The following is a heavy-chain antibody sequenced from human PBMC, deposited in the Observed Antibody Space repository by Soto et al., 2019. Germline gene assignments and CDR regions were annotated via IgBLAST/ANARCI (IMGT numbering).Heavy chain of an antibody. J-gene: IGHJ3*02. CDR2: INTYNGHT. V-gene: IGHV1-18*01. CDR1: GYTFTNYG. CDR3: ARDLLYSSRSTVRFDI. D-gene: IGHD6-13*01. Sequence: GASVKVSCKASGYTFTNYGISWVRQAPGQGLEWLAWINTYNGHTNYAQKLQGRVTLTTDTSTSTAYMELRGLRSDDTAVYYCARDLLYSSRSTVRFDIWGQGTMVTVSS.